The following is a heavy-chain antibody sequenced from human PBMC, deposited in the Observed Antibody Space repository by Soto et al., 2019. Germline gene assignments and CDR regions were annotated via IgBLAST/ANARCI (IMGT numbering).Heavy chain of an antibody. CDR3: ARHKLAAAGPFFDY. D-gene: IGHD6-13*01. CDR2: IYYSGST. V-gene: IGHV4-39*01. CDR1: GGSISSSSYY. Sequence: TLSLTCTVSGGSISSSSYYWGWIRQPPGKGLEWIGSIYYSGSTYYNPSLKSRVTISVDTSKNQFSLKLSSVTAADTAVYYCARHKLAAAGPFFDYWGQGTLVTVSS. J-gene: IGHJ4*02.